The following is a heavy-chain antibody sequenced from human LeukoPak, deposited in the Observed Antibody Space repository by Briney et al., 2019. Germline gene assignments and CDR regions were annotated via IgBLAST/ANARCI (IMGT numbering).Heavy chain of an antibody. Sequence: SETLSLTCTVSGGSISSSSYYWGWIRQPPGKGLEWIGSIYSSGSTYYNPSLKSRVTISVDTSKNQFSLKLSSVTAADTAVYYCASAEGGAMDAFDIWGQGTMVTVSS. V-gene: IGHV4-39*07. CDR3: ASAEGGAMDAFDI. D-gene: IGHD3-16*01. CDR1: GGSISSSSYY. CDR2: IYSSGST. J-gene: IGHJ3*02.